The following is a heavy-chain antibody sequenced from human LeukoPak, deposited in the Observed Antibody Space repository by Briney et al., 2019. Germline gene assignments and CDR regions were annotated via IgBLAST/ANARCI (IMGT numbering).Heavy chain of an antibody. CDR3: TRVQEAGYYYYYGMDV. V-gene: IGHV3-49*03. CDR1: GFTFDDYA. D-gene: IGHD6-19*01. Sequence: SGGSLRLSCTASGFTFDDYAMSWFRQAPGKGLEWVGFIRSKAYGGTTEYAASVKGRFTISRDDSKSIAYLQMNSLKTEDTAVYYCTRVQEAGYYYYYGMDVWGQGTTVTVSS. J-gene: IGHJ6*02. CDR2: IRSKAYGGTT.